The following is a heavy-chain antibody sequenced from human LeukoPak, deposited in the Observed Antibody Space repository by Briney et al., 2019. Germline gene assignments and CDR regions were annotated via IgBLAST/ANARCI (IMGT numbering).Heavy chain of an antibody. CDR2: INHSGST. CDR3: ARGGGSYYWFDP. CDR1: GFTFSSYG. D-gene: IGHD1-26*01. V-gene: IGHV4-34*01. J-gene: IGHJ5*02. Sequence: GSLRLSCAASGFTFSSYGMHWIRQPPGKGLEWIGEINHSGSTNYNPSLKSRVTISVDTSKDQFSLKLSSVTAADTAVYYCARGGGSYYWFDPWGQGTLVTVSS.